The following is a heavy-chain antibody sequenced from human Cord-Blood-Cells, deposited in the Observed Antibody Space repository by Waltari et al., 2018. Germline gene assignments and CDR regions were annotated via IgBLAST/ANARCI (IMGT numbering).Heavy chain of an antibody. CDR2: VDPEDGET. J-gene: IGHJ4*02. V-gene: IGHV1-69-2*01. CDR3: ATAGAFDWLFDY. D-gene: IGHD3-9*01. Sequence: EVQLVQSGAEVKKPGATAKSSCKDSGYTFTDYYMHWLQQAPGKGLEWMGRVDPEDGETIYAEKFQGRVTITADTSTDTAYMELSSLRSEDTAVYYCATAGAFDWLFDYWGQGTLVTVSS. CDR1: GYTFTDYY.